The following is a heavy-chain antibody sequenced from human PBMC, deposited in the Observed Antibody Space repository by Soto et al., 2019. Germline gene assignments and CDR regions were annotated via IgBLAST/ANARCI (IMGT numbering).Heavy chain of an antibody. CDR2: MSPNSGDT. V-gene: IGHV1-8*01. Sequence: ASVKVSCKAPGHTFXXXXXXXXXQAPGQGLEWMGWMSPNSGDTGYAQKFQGRVTMTRDTSISTAYMELSSLISEDTAVYYCAKGPPNWGFDYWGQGTLVTVSS. CDR1: GHTFXXXX. J-gene: IGHJ4*02. D-gene: IGHD7-27*01. CDR3: AKGPPNWGFDY.